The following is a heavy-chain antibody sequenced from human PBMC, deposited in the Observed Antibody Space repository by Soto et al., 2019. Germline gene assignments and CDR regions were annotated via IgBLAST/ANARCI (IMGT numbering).Heavy chain of an antibody. Sequence: QITLKESGPTLVKPTQTLTLTCTLSGFSLSTTTVGVAWIRQPPGKALEWLALIYWDDDRRYIPSLKNRLTTTKDTPGRQVVLTMTNMDPVDTATYYWAQVTPFDFRGYYFDYWGPGILVTVSS. CDR2: IYWDDDR. D-gene: IGHD3-9*01. J-gene: IGHJ4*02. CDR1: GFSLSTTTVG. V-gene: IGHV2-5*02. CDR3: AQVTPFDFRGYYFDY.